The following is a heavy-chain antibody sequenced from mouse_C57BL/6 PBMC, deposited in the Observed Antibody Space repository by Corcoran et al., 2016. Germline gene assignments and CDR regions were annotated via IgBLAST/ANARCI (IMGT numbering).Heavy chain of an antibody. J-gene: IGHJ3*01. CDR3: ARPSTGTGFAY. CDR1: GYTFTDYY. CDR2: INPNNGGT. Sequence: EVQLQQSGPELVKPGASVKISCKASGYTFTDYYMNWVKQSHGKSLEWIGDINPNNGGTSYNQKFKGKATLTVDKSSSTAYMELRSLTSEDSAVYYCARPSTGTGFAYWGQGTLVTVSA. D-gene: IGHD4-1*02. V-gene: IGHV1-26*01.